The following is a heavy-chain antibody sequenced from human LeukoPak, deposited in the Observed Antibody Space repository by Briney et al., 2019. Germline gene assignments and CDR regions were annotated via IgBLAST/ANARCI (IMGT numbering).Heavy chain of an antibody. CDR1: GFTFSSYW. J-gene: IGHJ4*02. CDR3: ARDSSSWYYDY. D-gene: IGHD6-13*01. Sequence: GGSLRLSCAASGFTFSSYWMHWVRQAPGKGLVWVSCIKSDGSSTTYADSVKGRFTISRDNAKNTLHLQMNSLRAEDTAVYYCARDSSSWYYDYWGQGALVTVSS. V-gene: IGHV3-74*03. CDR2: IKSDGSST.